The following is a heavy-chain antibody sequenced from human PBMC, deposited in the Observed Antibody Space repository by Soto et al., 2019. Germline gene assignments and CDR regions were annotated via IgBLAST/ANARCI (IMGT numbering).Heavy chain of an antibody. V-gene: IGHV4-59*01. CDR1: GGSISSYY. CDR2: IYYSGST. D-gene: IGHD5-18*01. Sequence: QVQLQESGPGLVKPSETLSLTCTVSGGSISSYYWSWIRQSPGKGLEWIGYIYYSGSTKYNPSLKRRVTISVATCKNQFSMKLSSVTAADTAVYYCARGRGDTAMAWYYWGQGTLVTVSS. CDR3: ARGRGDTAMAWYY. J-gene: IGHJ4*02.